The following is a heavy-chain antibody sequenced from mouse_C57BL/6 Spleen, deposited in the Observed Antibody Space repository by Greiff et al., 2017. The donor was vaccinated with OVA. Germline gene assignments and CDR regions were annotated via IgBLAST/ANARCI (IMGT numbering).Heavy chain of an antibody. CDR1: GYTFTSYW. V-gene: IGHV1-50*01. Sequence: QVQLQQPGAELVKPGASVKLSCKASGYTFTSYWMQWVKQRPGQGLEWIGEIDPSDGYTNYNQKFKGKATLTVDTSSSTAYMQLSSLTSEDSAVYYCAKKYSSSSYCYFDVWGTGTTVTVSS. CDR3: AKKYSSSSYCYFDV. J-gene: IGHJ1*03. CDR2: IDPSDGYT. D-gene: IGHD1-1*01.